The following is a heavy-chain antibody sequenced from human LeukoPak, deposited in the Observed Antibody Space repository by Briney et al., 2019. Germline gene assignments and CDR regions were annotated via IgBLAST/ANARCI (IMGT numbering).Heavy chain of an antibody. V-gene: IGHV1-24*01. CDR2: FDPEDGET. Sequence: GASVKVSCKVSGYTLTELSMHWVRQAPGKGLEWMGGFDPEDGETIYAQKFQGRVTVTEDTSTDTAYMELSSLRSEDTAVYYCATDRLLRIAAAGILWYYWGQGTLVTVSS. CDR1: GYTLTELS. J-gene: IGHJ4*02. CDR3: ATDRLLRIAAAGILWYY. D-gene: IGHD6-13*01.